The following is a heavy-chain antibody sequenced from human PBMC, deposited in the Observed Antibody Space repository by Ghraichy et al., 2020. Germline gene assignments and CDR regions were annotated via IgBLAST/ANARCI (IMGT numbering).Heavy chain of an antibody. V-gene: IGHV4-34*01. Sequence: SETLSLTCAVYGGSFSAYYWSWIRQPPGKGLEWIGEIHPSGSANYNPSLQSRVTISVDTSKNQFSLKLSSVTAADTAVYYCARGSDAYKTGNHWGQGTLVTVS. CDR2: IHPSGSA. CDR1: GGSFSAYY. CDR3: ARGSDAYKTGNH. J-gene: IGHJ5*02. D-gene: IGHD5-24*01.